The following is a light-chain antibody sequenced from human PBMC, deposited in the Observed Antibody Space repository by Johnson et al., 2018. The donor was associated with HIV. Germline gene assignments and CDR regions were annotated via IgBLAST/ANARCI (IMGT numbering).Light chain of an antibody. V-gene: IGLV1-51*01. CDR2: DND. CDR1: SSDIGNNY. J-gene: IGLJ1*01. Sequence: QSVLTQPPSLSAAPGQKVTISCSGSSSDIGNNYVSWYQHLPGTAPKLLIYDNDKRPSGIPDRFSGSKSGTSATLGIAGLQTGDEADYYCETWDSSLSGFVFGTGTKVTVL. CDR3: ETWDSSLSGFV.